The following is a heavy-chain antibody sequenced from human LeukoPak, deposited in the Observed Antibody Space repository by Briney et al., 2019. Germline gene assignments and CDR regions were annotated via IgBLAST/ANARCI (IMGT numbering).Heavy chain of an antibody. CDR3: AKDPGSLDTAMLLHDAFDI. CDR1: GFTFITYS. D-gene: IGHD5-18*01. J-gene: IGHJ3*02. V-gene: IGHV3-48*04. Sequence: GGTLRLSCAASGFTFITYSMNWVRQAPGKGLEWVSYISGSSTTMHYADSVKGRFTISRDNAKNSLYLQMNSLRAEDTAVYYCAKDPGSLDTAMLLHDAFDIWGQGTMVTVSS. CDR2: ISGSSTTM.